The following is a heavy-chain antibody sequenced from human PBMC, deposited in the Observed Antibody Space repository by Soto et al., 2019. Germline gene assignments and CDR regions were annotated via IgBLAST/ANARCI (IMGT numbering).Heavy chain of an antibody. J-gene: IGHJ4*02. V-gene: IGHV3-21*01. CDR2: ISKSDYT. Sequence: GGSLRLSCTVSGFAFNNYGINWVRQAPGKGLEWVSSISKSDYTYYSDSVKGRFAISRDNAKSSVSLQVNTLRVEDTAVYYCAREDSIIIPAVSDFWGQGTLVTVSS. CDR1: GFAFNNYG. D-gene: IGHD2-2*01. CDR3: AREDSIIIPAVSDF.